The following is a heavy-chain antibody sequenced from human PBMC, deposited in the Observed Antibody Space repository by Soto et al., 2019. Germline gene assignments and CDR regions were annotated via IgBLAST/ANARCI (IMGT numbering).Heavy chain of an antibody. CDR3: ARTTVVSGTPALDY. V-gene: IGHV3-53*01. Sequence: GSLRLSCAASDFTVSGNYLSWVRRSPGKGLECVSIIYSDGSTYYADSVKGRFTISRDSSKNTLYLQMISLRAEDTAVYYCARTTVVSGTPALDYWGQGT. CDR2: IYSDGST. D-gene: IGHD4-4*01. J-gene: IGHJ4*02. CDR1: DFTVSGNY.